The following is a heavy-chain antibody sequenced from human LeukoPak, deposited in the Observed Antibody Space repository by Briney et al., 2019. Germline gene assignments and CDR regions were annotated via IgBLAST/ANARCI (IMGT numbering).Heavy chain of an antibody. CDR3: ARVTGIAAAGRFDP. V-gene: IGHV1-3*01. CDR2: INAGNGNT. J-gene: IGHJ5*02. Sequence: ASVKVSCKASGYTFTSYDMHWVRHAPGQRLEWMGWINAGNGNTKYSQKFQGRVTITGDTSASTAYMELSSLRSEDTAVYYCARVTGIAAAGRFDPWGQGTLVTVSS. D-gene: IGHD6-13*01. CDR1: GYTFTSYD.